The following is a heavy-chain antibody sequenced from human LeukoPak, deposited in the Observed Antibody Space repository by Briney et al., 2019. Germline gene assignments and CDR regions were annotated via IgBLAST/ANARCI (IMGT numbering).Heavy chain of an antibody. CDR2: MNPNSGNT. CDR3: ARLLYSSSWYRYYGMDV. CDR1: GYTFTSYD. V-gene: IGHV1-8*01. J-gene: IGHJ6*02. D-gene: IGHD6-13*01. Sequence: ASVKVSCNSSGYTFTSYDIDWGRHATGQGLEWMGWMNPNSGNTGYAQKFQGRVTMTRNTSISTAYMELRSLRSEDTAVYYCARLLYSSSWYRYYGMDVWGQGTTVTVSS.